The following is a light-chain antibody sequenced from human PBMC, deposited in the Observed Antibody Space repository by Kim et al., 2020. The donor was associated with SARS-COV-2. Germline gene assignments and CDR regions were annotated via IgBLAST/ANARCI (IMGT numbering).Light chain of an antibody. CDR2: EVR. V-gene: IGLV2-18*02. CDR1: SSDVGTYDR. Sequence: QSALTQPPSVSGSPGQSVTISCTGTSSDVGTYDRVSWYQQSPGTAPKLMIYEVRNRPSGVPDRFSGSKSGNTASLTISGLQAEDEADYYCSSYTRSSTLYVFGTGNKVTVL. J-gene: IGLJ1*01. CDR3: SSYTRSSTLYV.